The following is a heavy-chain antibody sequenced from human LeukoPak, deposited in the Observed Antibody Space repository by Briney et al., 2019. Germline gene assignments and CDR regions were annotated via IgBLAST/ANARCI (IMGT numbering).Heavy chain of an antibody. CDR1: GYSFTSYW. Sequence: GESLKISCKGSGYSFTSYWIGWVRQTPGKGLEWMGVIYPGDSRTRYNPSFEGQVTISADKSINTAYLQWSSLKASDTAMYYCARRIEDYMDVWGKGTTVTVSS. V-gene: IGHV5-51*01. J-gene: IGHJ6*03. CDR2: IYPGDSRT. D-gene: IGHD2-15*01. CDR3: ARRIEDYMDV.